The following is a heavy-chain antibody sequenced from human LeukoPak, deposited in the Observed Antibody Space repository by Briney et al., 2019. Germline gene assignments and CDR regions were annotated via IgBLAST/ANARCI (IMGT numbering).Heavy chain of an antibody. CDR2: MNPNSGNT. V-gene: IGHV1-8*01. Sequence: GASVKVSCKASGYTFTSYDINWVRQATGRGLEWMGWMNPNSGNTGYAQKFQGRVTMTRNTSISTACMELSSLRSEDTAVYYCARVPYCGGDCPPRDWGQGTLVTVSS. J-gene: IGHJ4*02. CDR1: GYTFTSYD. D-gene: IGHD2-21*02. CDR3: ARVPYCGGDCPPRD.